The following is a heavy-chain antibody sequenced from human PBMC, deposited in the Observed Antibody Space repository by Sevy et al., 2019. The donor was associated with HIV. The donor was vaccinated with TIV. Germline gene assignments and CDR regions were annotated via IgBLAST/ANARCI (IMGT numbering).Heavy chain of an antibody. CDR3: ARDCNSNTCLWGLDV. D-gene: IGHD2-2*01. CDR1: GFTFSSYW. CDR2: IKKDGSEK. J-gene: IGHJ6*02. V-gene: IGHV3-7*03. Sequence: GGSLRLSCAASGFTFSSYWMTWVRQAPGKGLEWVANIKKDGSEKYYVDSVKGRFTISRDNAKNSLYLQMNSLRAEDMAVYYCARDCNSNTCLWGLDVWGQGSTVTVS.